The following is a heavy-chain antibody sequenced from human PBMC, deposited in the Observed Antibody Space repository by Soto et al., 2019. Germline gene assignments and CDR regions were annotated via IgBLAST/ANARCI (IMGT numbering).Heavy chain of an antibody. V-gene: IGHV2-5*02. D-gene: IGHD4-17*01. J-gene: IGHJ4*02. Sequence: QITLKESGPTLVKPTQTLTLTCTFSGFSLSTSGVGVGWIRQPPGKALEWLALLYWDDDKRYSPSLKSRLTTPKDTSKNQVALTMTNMDPVDTATYYCAHRQRTVYFDYWGRGTLVTVSS. CDR1: GFSLSTSGVG. CDR3: AHRQRTVYFDY. CDR2: LYWDDDK.